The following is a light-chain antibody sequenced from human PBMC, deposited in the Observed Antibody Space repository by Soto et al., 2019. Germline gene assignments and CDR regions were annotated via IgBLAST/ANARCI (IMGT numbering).Light chain of an antibody. CDR1: QTTNTW. V-gene: IGKV1-5*01. CDR3: QQYISYPYT. J-gene: IGKJ2*01. Sequence: DIQMTQFPSTLSASVGDRVTITCRASQTTNTWLAWYQQKPGTAPKLLLYDASSLEGGVPSRFSASGSGTEFTLTISSLQPDDLATYYCQQYISYPYTFGQGTKVEIK. CDR2: DAS.